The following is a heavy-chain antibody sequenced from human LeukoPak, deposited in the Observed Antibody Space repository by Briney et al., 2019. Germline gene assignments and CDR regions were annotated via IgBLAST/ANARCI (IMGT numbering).Heavy chain of an antibody. V-gene: IGHV4-4*07. J-gene: IGHJ5*02. CDR1: GGSISSY. CDR3: ARDSGTTGEVKFDP. CDR2: IYGSGTT. D-gene: IGHD3-10*01. Sequence: PSETLSLTCTVSGGSISSYWSWIRQPAGKGLEWIGRIYGSGTTTYNPSLKSRVIMSIDTSKNQFSLKLMSVTAADTAVYYCARDSGTTGEVKFDPWGQGTLVTVSS.